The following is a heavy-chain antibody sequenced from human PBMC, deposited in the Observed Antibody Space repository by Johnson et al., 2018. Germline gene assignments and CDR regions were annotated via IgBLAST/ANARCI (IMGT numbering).Heavy chain of an antibody. CDR1: GFTVNSNY. V-gene: IGHV3-66*02. CDR2: IERDGRT. Sequence: VQLVQSGGGLVQPGGSLRLSCVASGFTVNSNYINWVRQAPGKGLEWGLVIERDGRTYFADSVKGRFTISRDNSKNTLYLQMNSLRPEETAVYYCAREGANSGWNSAFDIWGQGTMVTVSS. CDR3: AREGANSGWNSAFDI. J-gene: IGHJ3*02. D-gene: IGHD6-19*01.